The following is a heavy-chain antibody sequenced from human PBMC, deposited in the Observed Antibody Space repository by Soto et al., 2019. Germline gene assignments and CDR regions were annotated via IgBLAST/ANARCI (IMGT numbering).Heavy chain of an antibody. CDR3: ARNYDFWSGYPKCFDY. V-gene: IGHV1-18*01. CDR1: GYTFTSYG. CDR2: ISAYNGNT. J-gene: IGHJ4*02. D-gene: IGHD3-3*01. Sequence: ASVKVSCKASGYTFTSYGISWVRQAPGQGLEWMGWISAYNGNTNYAQKLQGRVTMTTDTSTSTAYMELRSLRSDDTAVYYCARNYDFWSGYPKCFDYWGQGTLVTVSS.